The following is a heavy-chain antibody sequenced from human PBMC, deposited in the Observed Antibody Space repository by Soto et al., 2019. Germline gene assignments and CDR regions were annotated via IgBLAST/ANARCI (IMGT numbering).Heavy chain of an antibody. CDR3: ASGTIVGATTGYYYYYGMDV. Sequence: PGESLKISCKGSGYSFTSYWIGWVRQMPGKGLEWMGIIYPGDSDTRYSPSFQGQVTISADKSISTAYLQWSSLKASDTAMYYCASGTIVGATTGYYYYYGMDVWGQGTTVTVSS. J-gene: IGHJ6*02. CDR1: GYSFTSYW. D-gene: IGHD1-26*01. CDR2: IYPGDSDT. V-gene: IGHV5-51*01.